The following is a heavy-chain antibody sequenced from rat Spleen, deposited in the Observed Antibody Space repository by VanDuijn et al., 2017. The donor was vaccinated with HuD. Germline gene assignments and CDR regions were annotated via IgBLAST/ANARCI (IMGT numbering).Heavy chain of an antibody. V-gene: IGHV5-20*01. D-gene: IGHD2-1*01. Sequence: EVQLVESDGGLVQPGRSLKLSCAASGFTFSDYYMAWVRQAPTKGLEWVATISYDGSSTYYRDSVKGRFTISRDNAKSTLYLQMDSLRSEDTATYYCTTNLRFDYWGQGVMVTVSS. CDR1: GFTFSDYY. CDR3: TTNLRFDY. CDR2: ISYDGSST. J-gene: IGHJ2*01.